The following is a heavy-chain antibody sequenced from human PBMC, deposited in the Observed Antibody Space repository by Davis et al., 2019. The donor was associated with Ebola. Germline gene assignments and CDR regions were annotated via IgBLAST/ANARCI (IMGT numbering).Heavy chain of an antibody. J-gene: IGHJ4*02. Sequence: ESLKISCAASGFTCSVSVIHRVRHASGKGLEWVGRIRSKANSYATAYAASVKGRFTISRDDSKNTAYLQMNSLKTEDTAVYYCTTTSGDTASDYWGQGTLVTVSS. CDR3: TTTSGDTASDY. CDR2: IRSKANSYAT. CDR1: GFTCSVSV. V-gene: IGHV3-73*01. D-gene: IGHD5-18*01.